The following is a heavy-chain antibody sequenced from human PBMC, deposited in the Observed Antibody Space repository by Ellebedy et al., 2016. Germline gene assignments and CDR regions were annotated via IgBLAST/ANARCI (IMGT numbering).Heavy chain of an antibody. J-gene: IGHJ4*02. Sequence: GGSLRLXXAASGFTFDDYAMHWVRQAPGKGLEWVSGISWNSGSIGYADSVKGRFTISRDNAKNSLYLQMNSLRAEDTALYYCAKDSRVAALDYWGQGTLVTVSS. D-gene: IGHD6-6*01. CDR2: ISWNSGSI. V-gene: IGHV3-9*01. CDR1: GFTFDDYA. CDR3: AKDSRVAALDY.